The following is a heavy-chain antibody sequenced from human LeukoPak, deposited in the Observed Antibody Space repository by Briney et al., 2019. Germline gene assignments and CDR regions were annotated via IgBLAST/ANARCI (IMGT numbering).Heavy chain of an antibody. CDR2: ITQSGRT. V-gene: IGHV4-34*01. J-gene: IGHJ4*02. CDR3: APIFGGYSDFDS. D-gene: IGHD3-3*01. Sequence: SETLCLTCAVYGGSLGSYYWSWVRQPPGKGLEWIGEITQSGRTNYNPTLKSRVTISLDTSKNQFSLNLISVAAADTAVYYCAPIFGGYSDFDSWGQGTLVTVSS. CDR1: GGSLGSYY.